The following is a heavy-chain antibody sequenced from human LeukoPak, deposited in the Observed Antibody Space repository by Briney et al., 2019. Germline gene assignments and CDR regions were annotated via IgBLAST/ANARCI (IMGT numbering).Heavy chain of an antibody. V-gene: IGHV4-34*01. CDR1: GGSFSGYY. CDR2: IDHSGST. CDR3: ARKTMIVVVNWFDP. J-gene: IGHJ5*02. Sequence: SETLSLTCAVYGGSFSGYYWSWIRQPPGKGLEWIGEIDHSGSTNYNPSLKSRVTISVDTSKNQFSLKLSSVTAADTAVYYCARKTMIVVVNWFDPWGQGTLVTVSS. D-gene: IGHD3-22*01.